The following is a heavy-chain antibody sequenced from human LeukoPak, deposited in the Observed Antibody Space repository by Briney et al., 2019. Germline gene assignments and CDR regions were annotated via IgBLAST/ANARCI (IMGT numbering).Heavy chain of an antibody. Sequence: PGRSLRLSCAASGFTFDDYAMHWVRHAPGKGLEWVSGISWNSGSIGYADSVKGRFTISRDNAKNSLYLQMNSLRAEDTALYYCAKDFESHSSGWYSDAFDIWGQGTMVTVSS. CDR2: ISWNSGSI. CDR3: AKDFESHSSGWYSDAFDI. CDR1: GFTFDDYA. J-gene: IGHJ3*02. V-gene: IGHV3-9*01. D-gene: IGHD6-19*01.